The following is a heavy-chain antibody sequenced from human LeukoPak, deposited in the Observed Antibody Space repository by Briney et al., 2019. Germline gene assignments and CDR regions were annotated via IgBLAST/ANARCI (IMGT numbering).Heavy chain of an antibody. CDR3: ARRGCSSTSCYTPSNYYYYYMDV. J-gene: IGHJ6*03. D-gene: IGHD2-2*02. CDR1: GYTFTGYY. Sequence: ASVKVSCKASGYTFTGYYMHWVRQAPGQGLEWMGGIIPIFGTANYAQKFQGRVTITADESTSTAYMELSSLRSEDTAVYYCARRGCSSTSCYTPSNYYYYYMDVWGKGTTVTVSS. V-gene: IGHV1-69*13. CDR2: IIPIFGTA.